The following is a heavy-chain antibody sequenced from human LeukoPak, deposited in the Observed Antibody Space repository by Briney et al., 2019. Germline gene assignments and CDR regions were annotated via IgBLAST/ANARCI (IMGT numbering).Heavy chain of an antibody. D-gene: IGHD2-2*01. J-gene: IGHJ6*02. CDR2: IYYSGST. CDR3: AREGTSSHRLDV. V-gene: IGHV4-59*01. Sequence: SETLSLTCTVSGGSIGGYYWSWIRRPPGKGLEWIGYIYYSGSTKYNPSLKSRVTISVDTSRTQSSLKVSSVTAADTAVYYCAREGTSSHRLDVWGQGTTVTVSS. CDR1: GGSIGGYY.